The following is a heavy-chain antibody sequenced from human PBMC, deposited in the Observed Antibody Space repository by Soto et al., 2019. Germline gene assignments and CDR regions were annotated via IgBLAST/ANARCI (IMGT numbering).Heavy chain of an antibody. Sequence: SETLSLTCTVSGGSISSYYWSWIRQPPGKGLEWIGYIYYGGSSNYNPSLKSRVSLSVDTSKNQFSLRLSSVTAADTAVYYCARAVGLPNGYYYYGMDVWGQGTTVTVSS. CDR1: GGSISSYY. CDR2: IYYGGSS. J-gene: IGHJ6*02. CDR3: ARAVGLPNGYYYYGMDV. V-gene: IGHV4-59*01. D-gene: IGHD1-26*01.